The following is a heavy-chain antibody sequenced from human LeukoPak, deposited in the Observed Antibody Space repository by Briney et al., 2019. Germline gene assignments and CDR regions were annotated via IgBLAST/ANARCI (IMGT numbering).Heavy chain of an antibody. D-gene: IGHD2-2*01. Sequence: SETLSLTCIVSGGSISSSSYFWAWMRQPPGKGLEWIGTIYNSGNTHHNPSLRSRVTISVDTSKNQFSLKLGSVTAADTAVYYCASQLGYCSSTSCYTFDYWGQGTLVTVSS. CDR2: IYNSGNT. CDR1: GGSISSSSYF. J-gene: IGHJ4*02. V-gene: IGHV4-39*01. CDR3: ASQLGYCSSTSCYTFDY.